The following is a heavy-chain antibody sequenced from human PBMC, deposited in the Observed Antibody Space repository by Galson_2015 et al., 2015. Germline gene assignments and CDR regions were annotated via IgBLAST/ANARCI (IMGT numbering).Heavy chain of an antibody. CDR3: AKAFTPGYSSGWSDY. CDR2: INWDGDST. CDR1: GFTFDDYT. Sequence: SLRLSCAASGFTFDDYTMHWVRQAPGKGLEWVSFINWDGDSTDYAKSVKGRFTISRDNSKNSLYLQMNGLRTEDTAFYYCAKAFTPGYSSGWSDYWGHGTLVTVSS. J-gene: IGHJ4*01. V-gene: IGHV3-43*01. D-gene: IGHD6-19*01.